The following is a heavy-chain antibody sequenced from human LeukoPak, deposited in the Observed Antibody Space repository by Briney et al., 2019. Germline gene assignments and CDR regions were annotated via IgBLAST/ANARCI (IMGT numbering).Heavy chain of an antibody. J-gene: IGHJ4*02. D-gene: IGHD7-27*01. CDR1: GASISNYY. Sequence: PSETLSLTCSVSGASISNYYWSWIRQPAGKGLEFIGLFYNSGSTNCNPSLKSRVTMSVDTSKNQFSLRLRSVTSADTAMYYCARVDRHLGIRHFFDYWGQGTLVTVSS. CDR2: FYNSGST. CDR3: ARVDRHLGIRHFFDY. V-gene: IGHV4-4*07.